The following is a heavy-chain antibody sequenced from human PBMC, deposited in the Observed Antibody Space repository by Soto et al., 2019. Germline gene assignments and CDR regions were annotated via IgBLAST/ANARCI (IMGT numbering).Heavy chain of an antibody. D-gene: IGHD3-10*01. CDR1: GDSVSSNSAA. CDR3: ARHCWFGELLRDNWFDP. V-gene: IGHV6-1*01. J-gene: IGHJ5*02. Sequence: PSQTLSLTCAISGDSVSSNSAAWNWIRQSPSRGLEWLGRTYYRSKWYNDYAVSVKSRITINPDTSKNQFSLQLNSVTPEDTAVYYCARHCWFGELLRDNWFDPWGQGTLVTVSS. CDR2: TYYRSKWYN.